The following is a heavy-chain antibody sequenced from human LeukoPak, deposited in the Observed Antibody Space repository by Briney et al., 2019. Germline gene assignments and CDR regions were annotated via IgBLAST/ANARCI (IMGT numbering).Heavy chain of an antibody. CDR2: IKGGGGWT. CDR3: AKERKLLPFDC. Sequence: GGSLRLSCAASGFSFSNFAMNWVRQAPGKGLEWVSFIKGGGGWTSYADSVKGRFTISRDNSKNTLYPQMDSLRTEDTAVYYCAKERKLLPFDCWGQGTLVTVSS. D-gene: IGHD2-15*01. V-gene: IGHV3-23*01. J-gene: IGHJ4*02. CDR1: GFSFSNFA.